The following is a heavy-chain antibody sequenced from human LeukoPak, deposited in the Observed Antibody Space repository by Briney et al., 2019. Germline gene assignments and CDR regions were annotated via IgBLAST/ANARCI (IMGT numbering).Heavy chain of an antibody. Sequence: SETLSLTCSVSGGSISHYYWSWIRQPPGKKLALIGYMHYAGNTNYNPSLENRVTISVDTSKNQFSLRLSSVTAADTAVYYCARRPNKSYFDYWGQGTLVTVSS. V-gene: IGHV4-59*01. CDR2: MHYAGNT. J-gene: IGHJ4*02. CDR3: ARRPNKSYFDY. CDR1: GGSISHYY.